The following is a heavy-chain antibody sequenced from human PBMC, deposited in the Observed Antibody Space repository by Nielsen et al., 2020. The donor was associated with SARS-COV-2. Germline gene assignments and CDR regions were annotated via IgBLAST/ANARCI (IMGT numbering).Heavy chain of an antibody. CDR2: ISYDGSNK. J-gene: IGHJ6*02. V-gene: IGHV3-30*18. Sequence: GESLKISCAASGFTFSSYGMHWVRQAPGKGPEWVAVISYDGSNKYYADSVKGRFTISRDNSKNTLYLQMNSLRAEDTAVYYCAKDGSGWPYYYYGMDVWGQVTTVTVSS. D-gene: IGHD6-19*01. CDR1: GFTFSSYG. CDR3: AKDGSGWPYYYYGMDV.